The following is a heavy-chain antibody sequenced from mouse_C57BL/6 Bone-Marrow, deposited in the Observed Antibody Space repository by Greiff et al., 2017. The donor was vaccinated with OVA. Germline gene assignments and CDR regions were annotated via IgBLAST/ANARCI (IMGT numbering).Heavy chain of an antibody. CDR1: GFTFSSYA. V-gene: IGHV5-4*01. Sequence: EVQLVESGGGLVKPGGSLKLSCAASGFTFSSYAMSWVRQTPEKRLEWIATISDCGSYTYYPDNVKGRFTFSRDNAKNNLYLQMSHLKSEDTAMYSCAREHYGSSPFAYWGQGTLVTVSA. J-gene: IGHJ3*01. CDR2: ISDCGSYT. CDR3: AREHYGSSPFAY. D-gene: IGHD1-1*01.